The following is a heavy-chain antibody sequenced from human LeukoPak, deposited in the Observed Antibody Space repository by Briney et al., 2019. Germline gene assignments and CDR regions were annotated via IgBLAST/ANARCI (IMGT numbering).Heavy chain of an antibody. V-gene: IGHV4-4*07. CDR1: GGSIRNYF. CDR2: IYTSGSI. J-gene: IGHJ4*02. D-gene: IGHD3-22*01. Sequence: SETLSLTCSVSGGSIRNYFWSWIRQPAGKGLEWIGRIYTSGSIDYKPSPRSRVTMSVDTPRNQFSLKLSSVTAADTAVYYCVRESKTYDGSGYYHDYWGQGTLVTVSS. CDR3: VRESKTYDGSGYYHDY.